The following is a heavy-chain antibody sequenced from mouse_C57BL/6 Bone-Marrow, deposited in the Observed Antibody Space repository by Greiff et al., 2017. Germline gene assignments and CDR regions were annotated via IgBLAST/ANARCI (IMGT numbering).Heavy chain of an antibody. CDR3: ARRGNWDYFDY. D-gene: IGHD4-1*01. CDR2: ISGGGGNT. V-gene: IGHV5-9*01. Sequence: EVKVVESGGGLVKPGGSLKLSCAASGFTFSSYTMSWVRQTPEKRLEWVATISGGGGNTYYPASVKGRFTISRDNAKNTLYLQMSSLRSEDTALYYCARRGNWDYFDYWGQGTTLTVSS. J-gene: IGHJ2*01. CDR1: GFTFSSYT.